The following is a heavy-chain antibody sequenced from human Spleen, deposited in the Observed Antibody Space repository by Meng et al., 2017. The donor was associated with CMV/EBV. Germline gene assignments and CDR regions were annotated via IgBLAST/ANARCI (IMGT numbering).Heavy chain of an antibody. Sequence: ASGFTFSSYVMSWVRQAPGKGLEWVSGISGSGSSTYYADSVKGRFTISRDNSKNTLYLHMNSLRADDTAVYYCAKSPGVYGSFFDSWGQGTLVTVSS. CDR1: GFTFSSYV. CDR2: ISGSGSST. J-gene: IGHJ4*02. CDR3: AKSPGVYGSFFDS. V-gene: IGHV3-23*01. D-gene: IGHD3-10*01.